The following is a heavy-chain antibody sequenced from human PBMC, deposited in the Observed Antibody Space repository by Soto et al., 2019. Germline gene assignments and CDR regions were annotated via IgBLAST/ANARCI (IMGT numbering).Heavy chain of an antibody. CDR3: ARGRLRTSIEARQGFDP. V-gene: IGHV4-34*01. Sequence: PSETLSLTCAVYGGSFSGYYWSWIRQPPGKGLEWIGEINHSGSTNYNPSLKSRVTISVDTSKNQFSLKLSSVTAADTAVYYCARGRLRTSIEARQGFDPWGQGTLVTVSS. CDR2: INHSGST. CDR1: GGSFSGYY. D-gene: IGHD6-6*01. J-gene: IGHJ5*02.